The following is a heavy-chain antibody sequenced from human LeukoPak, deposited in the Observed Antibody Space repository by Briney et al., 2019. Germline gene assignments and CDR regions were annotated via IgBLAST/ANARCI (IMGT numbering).Heavy chain of an antibody. CDR2: IRYDGNHK. J-gene: IGHJ4*02. CDR3: SKASGNYPLDY. CDR1: GFDFNYYN. D-gene: IGHD1-26*01. Sequence: GGSLRLSCAASGFDFNYYNMHWVRQAPGKGLEWVAYIRYDGNHKYYADSVKGRFTISRDNSKNTVHLQMDSLRPDDTALYYCSKASGNYPLDYWGQGTLVTVSS. V-gene: IGHV3-30*02.